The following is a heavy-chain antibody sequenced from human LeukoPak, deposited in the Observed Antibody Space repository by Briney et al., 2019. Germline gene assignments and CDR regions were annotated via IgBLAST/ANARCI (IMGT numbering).Heavy chain of an antibody. CDR1: GGSISSGGYS. J-gene: IGHJ4*02. V-gene: IGHV4-30-2*01. Sequence: NPSQTLSLTCAVSGGSISSGGYSWSWIRQPPGKGLEWIGYIYHSGSTYYNPSLKSRVTISVDRSKNQFSLKLSSVTAADTAVYYCASWRRFGELEDYWGQGTLVTVSS. CDR2: IYHSGST. D-gene: IGHD3-10*01. CDR3: ASWRRFGELEDY.